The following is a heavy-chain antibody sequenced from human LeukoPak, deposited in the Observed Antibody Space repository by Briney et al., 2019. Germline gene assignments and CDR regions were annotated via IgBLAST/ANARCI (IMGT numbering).Heavy chain of an antibody. J-gene: IGHJ3*02. D-gene: IGHD5-18*01. Sequence: PGGSLRLSCAASGFTVSSNYMSWVRQAPGKGLEWVSVIYSGGSTYYADSVKGRFTISRDNSKNTLYLQMNSLRAEDTAVYYCARALDVDTAMIPPPGGAFDIWGQGTMVTVSS. CDR1: GFTVSSNY. CDR3: ARALDVDTAMIPPPGGAFDI. V-gene: IGHV3-53*01. CDR2: IYSGGST.